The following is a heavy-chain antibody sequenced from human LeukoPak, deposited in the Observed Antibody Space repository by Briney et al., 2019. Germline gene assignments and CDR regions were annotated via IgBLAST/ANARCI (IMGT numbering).Heavy chain of an antibody. J-gene: IGHJ4*02. CDR1: GGTFSSYA. CDR2: IIPIFGTA. Sequence: ASVKVSCKASGGTFSSYAISWVRQAPGQGLEWMGGIIPIFGTANYAQKFQGRVTITADESTSTAYMELSSLRSEDTAVYYCARDNSLSGEQWLVLDYWGQGTLVTVSS. D-gene: IGHD6-19*01. V-gene: IGHV1-69*13. CDR3: ARDNSLSGEQWLVLDY.